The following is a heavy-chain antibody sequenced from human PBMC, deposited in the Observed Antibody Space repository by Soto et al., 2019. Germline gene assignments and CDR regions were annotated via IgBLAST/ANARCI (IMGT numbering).Heavy chain of an antibody. V-gene: IGHV4-30-4*01. CDR3: ARVDDGDSFRSYYYGMDV. CDR2: IYYSGST. CDR1: GGSISSGDYY. Sequence: QVQLQESGPGLVKPSQTLSLTCTVSGGSISSGDYYWSWIRQPPGKGLEWIGYIYYSGSTYYNPSLESRLTISVDTSKNQFSLKLTSVTAADTAVYYCARVDDGDSFRSYYYGMDVWGQGTTVTVSS. D-gene: IGHD4-17*01. J-gene: IGHJ6*02.